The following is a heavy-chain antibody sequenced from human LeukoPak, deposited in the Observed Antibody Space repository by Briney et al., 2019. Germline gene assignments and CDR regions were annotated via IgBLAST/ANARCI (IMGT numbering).Heavy chain of an antibody. V-gene: IGHV4-30-4*08. Sequence: SQTLSLTCTVSGVSISSGDYYWRWIRQPPGKGLEWIVYIYYSGSTYYNPSPKSRITISVATSKNQLSLKRSSVTAADTAVYYCARDSYGSGSYWLFDYWGQGTLVTVSS. CDR1: GVSISSGDYY. D-gene: IGHD3-10*01. CDR3: ARDSYGSGSYWLFDY. J-gene: IGHJ4*02. CDR2: IYYSGST.